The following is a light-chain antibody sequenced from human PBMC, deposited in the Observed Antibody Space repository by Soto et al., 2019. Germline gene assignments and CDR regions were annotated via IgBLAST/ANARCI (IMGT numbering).Light chain of an antibody. CDR3: QQSYTTPIN. V-gene: IGKV1-39*01. Sequence: IQLTQTPSSLFASVGDRVTITSRASQGISSFLAWYQQKPGKAPKLLIYAASSLQSGVPSRFSGSGSGTDFTLTISCLQSEDFATYYCQQSYTTPINFGPGTKVDIK. J-gene: IGKJ3*01. CDR2: AAS. CDR1: QGISSF.